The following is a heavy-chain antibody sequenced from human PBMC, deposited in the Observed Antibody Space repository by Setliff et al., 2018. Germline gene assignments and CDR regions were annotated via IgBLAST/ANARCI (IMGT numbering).Heavy chain of an antibody. CDR2: IKQDGSEK. J-gene: IGHJ4*02. D-gene: IGHD2-2*01. V-gene: IGHV3-7*01. CDR3: VRGYCSSSSCYGAMGY. Sequence: SGGSLRLSCAASGFTFSSYWMSWVRQAPGKGLEWVANIKQDGSEKYYVDSVKGRFTISRDNAKNSLYLQMNSLRAEDTAVYYCVRGYCSSSSCYGAMGYWGQGTLVTVSS. CDR1: GFTFSSYW.